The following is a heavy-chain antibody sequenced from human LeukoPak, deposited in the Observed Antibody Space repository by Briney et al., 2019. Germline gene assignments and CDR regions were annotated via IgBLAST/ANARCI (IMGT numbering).Heavy chain of an antibody. CDR2: IYSGGNT. Sequence: GGSLRLSCTVSGFTVSSNSWSWVRQAPGKGLEWVSFIYSGGNTHYSDSVKGRFTISRDNAKNSLYLQMNSLRAEDTAVYYCARDFHRRLYDSSGYYLYWGQGTLVTVSS. CDR3: ARDFHRRLYDSSGYYLY. J-gene: IGHJ4*02. CDR1: GFTVSSNS. D-gene: IGHD3-22*01. V-gene: IGHV3-53*01.